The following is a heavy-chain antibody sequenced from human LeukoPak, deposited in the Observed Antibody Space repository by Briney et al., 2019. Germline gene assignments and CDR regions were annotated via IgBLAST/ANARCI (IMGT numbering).Heavy chain of an antibody. CDR1: GGSISSYY. J-gene: IGHJ4*02. CDR3: ARHAGSSPFDY. CDR2: IYYSGST. Sequence: SETLSLTCTVSGGSISSYYWSWIRQPPGKGLEWIGYIYYSGSTNYNPSLKSRVTISVDTSKNQFSLKLSSVTAADTAVYYCARHAGSSPFDYRGQGTLVTVSS. V-gene: IGHV4-59*01. D-gene: IGHD6-6*01.